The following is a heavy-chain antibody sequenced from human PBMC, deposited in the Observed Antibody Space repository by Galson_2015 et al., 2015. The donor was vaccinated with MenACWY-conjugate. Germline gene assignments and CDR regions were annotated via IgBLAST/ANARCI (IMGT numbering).Heavy chain of an antibody. CDR3: ASWAYCSDGSCHRYDD. J-gene: IGHJ4*02. CDR2: IKQDGSDK. V-gene: IGHV3-7*03. Sequence: ALRLSCAASGFTFSSHWMSWVRQAPGKGLEWVANIKQDGSDKYYVDSVKGRFNISRDNAKNSLYLQLNSLRAEDTAIYYCASWAYCSDGSCHRYDDWGQGTLVTVSS. CDR1: GFTFSSHW. D-gene: IGHD2-15*01.